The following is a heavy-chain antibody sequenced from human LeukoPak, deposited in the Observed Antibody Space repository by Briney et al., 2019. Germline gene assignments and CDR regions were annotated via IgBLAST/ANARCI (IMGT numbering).Heavy chain of an antibody. D-gene: IGHD1-1*01. V-gene: IGHV3-7*01. CDR2: IKQDGSEK. CDR1: GFTFSSYW. J-gene: IGHJ4*02. Sequence: PGGSLRLSCAASGFTFSSYWMSWVRQAPGKGLEWVANIKQDGSEKYYVDSVKGRFTISRDNAKNSLYLQMNSLRAEDTAVLYCARVMWNPRYYFDYWGQGTRVTVSS. CDR3: ARVMWNPRYYFDY.